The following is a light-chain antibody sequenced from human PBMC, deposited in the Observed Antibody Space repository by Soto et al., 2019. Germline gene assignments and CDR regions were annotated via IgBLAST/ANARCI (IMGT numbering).Light chain of an antibody. Sequence: QSALTQPASVSGSPGQSITISCTGTSSDVGGYHYVSWYQQHPGKAPRLMIYEVSNRPSGVSNRLSGSKSGNTASLTISGLQAEDEADYYCSSYTSSSTVVFGGGTKLTVL. CDR3: SSYTSSSTVV. J-gene: IGLJ2*01. CDR2: EVS. V-gene: IGLV2-14*01. CDR1: SSDVGGYHY.